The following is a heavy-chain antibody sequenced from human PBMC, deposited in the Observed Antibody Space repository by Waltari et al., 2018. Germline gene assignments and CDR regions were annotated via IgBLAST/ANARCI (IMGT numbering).Heavy chain of an antibody. Sequence: QVQLQESGPGLVKPSGTLSLTCAVSGGSISSSNWWSWVRQPPGKGLEWIGEIYPSVNANNNPAGKRGGTVSLDATKDELSLELSAVTAAETAVYYWARGPEAAKGQFDPWGQGTLVTVSA. CDR1: GGSISSSNW. V-gene: IGHV4-4*02. J-gene: IGHJ5*02. D-gene: IGHD6-25*01. CDR3: ARGPEAAKGQFDP. CDR2: IYPSVNA.